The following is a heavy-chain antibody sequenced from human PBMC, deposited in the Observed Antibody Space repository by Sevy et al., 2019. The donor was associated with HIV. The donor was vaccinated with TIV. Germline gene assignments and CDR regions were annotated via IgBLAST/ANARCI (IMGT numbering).Heavy chain of an antibody. CDR1: GFTVSSNY. CDR3: ARARTVTTGFVSRPDAFDI. Sequence: GGSLRLSCAASGFTVSSNYMSWVRQAPGKGLEWVSVIYSGGSTYYADSVKGRFTISRDNSKNTLYLQMNSLRAEDTAVYYGARARTVTTGFVSRPDAFDIWGQGTMVTVSS. J-gene: IGHJ3*02. CDR2: IYSGGST. V-gene: IGHV3-53*01. D-gene: IGHD4-17*01.